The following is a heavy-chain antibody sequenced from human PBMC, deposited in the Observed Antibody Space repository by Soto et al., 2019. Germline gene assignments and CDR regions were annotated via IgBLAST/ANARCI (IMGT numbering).Heavy chain of an antibody. CDR1: GYTLTELS. CDR2: FDPEDGET. Sequence: GASVKVSCKVSGYTLTELSMHWVRQAPGKGLEWMGGFDPEDGETIYAQKFQGRVTMTEDTSTDTAYMELSSLRSEDTAVYYCATRCIAARLPYYYYYYGMDVWGQGTTVTVSS. D-gene: IGHD6-6*01. CDR3: ATRCIAARLPYYYYYYGMDV. V-gene: IGHV1-24*01. J-gene: IGHJ6*02.